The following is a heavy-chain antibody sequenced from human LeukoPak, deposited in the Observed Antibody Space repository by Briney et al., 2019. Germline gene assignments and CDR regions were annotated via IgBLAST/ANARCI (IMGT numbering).Heavy chain of an antibody. CDR2: IYYSGST. V-gene: IGHV4-39*01. J-gene: IGHJ4*02. CDR3: ARLRGTGNYFDY. Sequence: SETLSLTCTVSGGSISSSSYYWGWIRQPPGKGLEWIGSIYYSGSTYYNPSLKSRVTISVDTSKNQFSLKLSSVTAADTAVYYCARLRGTGNYFDYWGQGTLVTVSS. CDR1: GGSISSSSYY. D-gene: IGHD1-1*01.